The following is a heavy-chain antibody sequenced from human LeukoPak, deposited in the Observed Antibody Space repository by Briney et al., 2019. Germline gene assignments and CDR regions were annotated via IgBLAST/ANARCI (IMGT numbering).Heavy chain of an antibody. J-gene: IGHJ4*02. V-gene: IGHV3-7*01. D-gene: IGHD6-19*01. CDR3: AKDKTRIAVAGGPDDY. CDR1: GFTFRGYW. CDR2: IKQDGSEK. Sequence: GGSLRLSWTASGFTFRGYWMSWVRQAPGKGLEWVANIKQDGSEKYYVDSVKGRFTISRDNAKNSLYLQMNSLRAEDTAVYYCAKDKTRIAVAGGPDDYWGQGTLVTVSS.